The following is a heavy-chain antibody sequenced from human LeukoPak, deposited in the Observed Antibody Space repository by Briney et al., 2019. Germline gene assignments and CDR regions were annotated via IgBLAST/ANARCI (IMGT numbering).Heavy chain of an antibody. V-gene: IGHV4-39*01. Sequence: SQTLSLTCAVSGGSISSGGYYWVWIRQPPGKGLEWIGSIYYSGSTYYNPSLKSRVTISVDTSQNQFSLKLSSMTAADTAVYYCARHQLRYGMDVWGQGTTVTVSS. CDR3: ARHQLRYGMDV. CDR1: GGSISSGGYY. CDR2: IYYSGST. J-gene: IGHJ6*02.